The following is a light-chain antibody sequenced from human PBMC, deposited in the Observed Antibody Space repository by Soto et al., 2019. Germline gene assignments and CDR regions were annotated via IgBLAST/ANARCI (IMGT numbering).Light chain of an antibody. V-gene: IGKV1-39*01. CDR2: AAS. J-gene: IGKJ4*01. Sequence: DIQMTQSPSSLSASVGDRVTITCRASQSISSYLNWYQQKPGKAPKLLIYAASSLQSGVPSRFSGSGSGTDFTLAISSLQLEDFATYYCQQSYSTLFLTFGGGTKVDIK. CDR3: QQSYSTLFLT. CDR1: QSISSY.